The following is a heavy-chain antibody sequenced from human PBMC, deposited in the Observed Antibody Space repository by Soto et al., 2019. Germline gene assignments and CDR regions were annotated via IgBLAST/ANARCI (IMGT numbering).Heavy chain of an antibody. CDR2: ISGSAVST. CDR3: AKSIVATIALDH. CDR1: GFDFINYA. J-gene: IGHJ5*02. Sequence: EVQLLESGGGLVQPGGSLRLSCAASGFDFINYAITWVRQAPGKGLEWVSAISGSAVSTYCADSVKGRFTISRDNSRNTLYLQMNSLRAEDTAVYYCAKSIVATIALDHWGQGTLVTVSS. V-gene: IGHV3-23*01. D-gene: IGHD5-12*01.